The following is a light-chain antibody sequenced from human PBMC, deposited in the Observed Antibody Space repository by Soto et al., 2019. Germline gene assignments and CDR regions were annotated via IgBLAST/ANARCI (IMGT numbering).Light chain of an antibody. J-gene: IGKJ1*01. CDR1: QSVSSSY. Sequence: EIVLTQSPGTLSLSSGERATLSCMASQSVSSSYLAWYQQKPGQAPRLLIYGASSRATGIPDRFSGSGSGTDFTLTISRLEPEDFAVYYCQQYGSSPRTFGQGTKVEIK. CDR3: QQYGSSPRT. CDR2: GAS. V-gene: IGKV3-20*01.